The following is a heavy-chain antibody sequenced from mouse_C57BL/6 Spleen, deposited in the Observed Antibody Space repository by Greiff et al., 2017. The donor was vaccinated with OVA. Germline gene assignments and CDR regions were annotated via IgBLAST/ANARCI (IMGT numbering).Heavy chain of an antibody. CDR2: IDPANGNT. CDR3: APFYDYDETLFAY. Sequence: VQLQQSVAELVRPGASVKLSCTASGFNIKNTYMHWVKQRPEQGLEWIGRIDPANGNTKYAPKFQGKATLTADTSSNTAYLQLSSLTSEDTAIYYCAPFYDYDETLFAYWGQGTLVTVSA. CDR1: GFNIKNTY. D-gene: IGHD2-4*01. J-gene: IGHJ3*01. V-gene: IGHV14-3*01.